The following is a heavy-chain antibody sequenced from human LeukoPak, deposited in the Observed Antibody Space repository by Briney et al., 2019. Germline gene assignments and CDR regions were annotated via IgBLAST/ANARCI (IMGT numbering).Heavy chain of an antibody. D-gene: IGHD3-22*01. Sequence: KSSETLSLTCTVSGVSISDIDYFWGWIRQPPGKGLEWIGSIFHSGGTYYNPSLKSRVTLSVDTSKNKFFLEVTSVTAADTAFYYCARLRLRAYYPVDSWGQGTLVTVSS. CDR3: ARLRLRAYYPVDS. V-gene: IGHV4-39*01. J-gene: IGHJ4*02. CDR2: IFHSGGT. CDR1: GVSISDIDYF.